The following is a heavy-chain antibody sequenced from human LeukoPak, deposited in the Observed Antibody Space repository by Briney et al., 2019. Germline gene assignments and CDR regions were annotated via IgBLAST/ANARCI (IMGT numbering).Heavy chain of an antibody. V-gene: IGHV3-23*01. CDR2: ISPSADAS. CDR3: AISGGIPGTPDAFDI. CDR1: TSRFTFSGHT. J-gene: IGHJ3*02. D-gene: IGHD1-7*01. Sequence: GGSLRLSCAASTSRFTFSGHTMRWVRQAPGKGLEWVSDISPSADASYYADSVRGRFTISRDNSKNTLYLQMNSLRPEDTAVYYCAISGGIPGTPDAFDIWDQGTEVIVSS.